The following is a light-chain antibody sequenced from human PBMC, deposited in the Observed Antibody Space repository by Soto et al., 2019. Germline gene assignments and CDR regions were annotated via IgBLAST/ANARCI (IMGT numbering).Light chain of an antibody. CDR3: SAYTVSRTYV. J-gene: IGLJ1*01. V-gene: IGLV2-14*02. CDR2: EVS. CDR1: NSDVGSYNL. Sequence: QSVLTQPASVSGSPRQSITISCTGTNSDVGSYNLVSWFQQHPGKAPKLVIYEVSNRPSGVSNRFSGTKSGNTASLTISGLQAEDETDYYCSAYTVSRTYVFGTGTKVTVL.